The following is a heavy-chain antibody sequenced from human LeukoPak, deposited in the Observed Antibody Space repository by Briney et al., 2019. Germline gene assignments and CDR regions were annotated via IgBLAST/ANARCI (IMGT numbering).Heavy chain of an antibody. V-gene: IGHV3-30*18. J-gene: IGHJ4*02. CDR3: AKSHQWLAFYDH. CDR2: ISYDGSNK. CDR1: GFTVSSKY. Sequence: GGSLRLSCAASGFTVSSKYMSWVRQAPGKGLEWVAVISYDGSNKYYADSVKGRFTISRDNSKSTLYLQMDSLRAEDTAVYYCAKSHQWLAFYDHWGQGTLVTVSS. D-gene: IGHD6-19*01.